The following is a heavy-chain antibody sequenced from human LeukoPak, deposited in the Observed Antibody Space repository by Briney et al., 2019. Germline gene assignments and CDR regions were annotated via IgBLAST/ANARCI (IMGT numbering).Heavy chain of an antibody. CDR2: ISSSSSYI. CDR3: ARDSRDYYDSSGYYYYYYGMDV. J-gene: IGHJ6*02. CDR1: GVTFSSYS. V-gene: IGHV3-21*01. D-gene: IGHD3-22*01. Sequence: GGSLRLYCAASGVTFSSYSMNWVRQAPGKGLEWVSSISSSSSYIYYAYSVKVRFTISRDNSKNTLHLQMNSLRAEDTAVYYCARDSRDYYDSSGYYYYYYGMDVWGQGTTVTVSS.